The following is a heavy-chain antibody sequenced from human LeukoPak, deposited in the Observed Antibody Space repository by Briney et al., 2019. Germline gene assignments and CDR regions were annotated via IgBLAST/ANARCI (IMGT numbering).Heavy chain of an antibody. CDR3: ARSVVTLYWYFDL. J-gene: IGHJ2*01. Sequence: SETLSLTCTVSGGSITSGGYNWNWVRQHPGKGLEWIAYIYYSGTTDYNPSLKSRVTITLDTSKNQFSLKLNSVTAADTAVYYCARSVVTLYWYFDLWGRGTLVTVSS. CDR1: GGSITSGGYN. CDR2: IYYSGTT. D-gene: IGHD4-23*01. V-gene: IGHV4-61*08.